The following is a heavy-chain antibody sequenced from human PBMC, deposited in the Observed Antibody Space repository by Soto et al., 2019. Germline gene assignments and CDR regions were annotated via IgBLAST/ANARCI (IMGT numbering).Heavy chain of an antibody. D-gene: IGHD5-18*01. V-gene: IGHV3-74*01. CDR2: INSDGSST. CDR3: ARARRGYSYGYHAFDI. Sequence: GGSLRLSCAASGFTFSSYWMHWVRHAPGKGLVWVSRINSDGSSTSYADSVKGRFTISRDNAKNTLYLQMNSLRAEDTAVYYRARARRGYSYGYHAFDIWGQGTMVTVSS. J-gene: IGHJ3*02. CDR1: GFTFSSYW.